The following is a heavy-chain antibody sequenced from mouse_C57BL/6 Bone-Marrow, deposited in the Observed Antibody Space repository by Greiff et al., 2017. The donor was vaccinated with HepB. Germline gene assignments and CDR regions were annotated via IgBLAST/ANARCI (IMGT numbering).Heavy chain of an antibody. J-gene: IGHJ4*01. CDR3: ARSPYGDYYAMDY. V-gene: IGHV7-3*01. D-gene: IGHD2-13*01. Sequence: EVNLVESGGGLVQPGGSLSLSCAASGFTFTDYYMSWVRQPPGKALEWLGFIRNKANGYTTEYSASVKGRFTISRDNSQSILYLQMNALRAEDSATYCGARSPYGDYYAMDYWGQGTSVTVSS. CDR1: GFTFTDYY. CDR2: IRNKANGYTT.